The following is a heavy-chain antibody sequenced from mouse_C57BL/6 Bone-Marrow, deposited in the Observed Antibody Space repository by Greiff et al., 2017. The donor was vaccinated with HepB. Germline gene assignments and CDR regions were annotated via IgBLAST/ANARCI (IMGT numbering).Heavy chain of an antibody. V-gene: IGHV5-17*01. J-gene: IGHJ2*01. Sequence: DVQLVESGGGLVKPGGSLKLSCAASGFTFSDYGMHWVRQAPEKGLEWVAYISSGSSTIYYADTVKGRFTISRDNAKNTLFLQMTRLRSEDTAMYYCARGATVVAFDYWGQGTTLTVSS. D-gene: IGHD1-1*01. CDR2: ISSGSSTI. CDR3: ARGATVVAFDY. CDR1: GFTFSDYG.